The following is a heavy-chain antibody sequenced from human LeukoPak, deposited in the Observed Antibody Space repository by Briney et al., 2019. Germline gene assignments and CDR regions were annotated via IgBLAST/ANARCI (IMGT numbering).Heavy chain of an antibody. D-gene: IGHD2-2*02. J-gene: IGHJ6*02. V-gene: IGHV4-39*01. CDR1: GGSISRSSYY. CDR2: IYYGGST. Sequence: PSETLSLTCTVSGGSISRSSYYWGWIRQPPGKGLEWIGSIYYGGSTYYNPSLKSRVTIFVDTSKNQFSLKLSSVTAADTAVYYCARGGILGYCSSTSCYSGMDVWGQGTTVTVSS. CDR3: ARGGILGYCSSTSCYSGMDV.